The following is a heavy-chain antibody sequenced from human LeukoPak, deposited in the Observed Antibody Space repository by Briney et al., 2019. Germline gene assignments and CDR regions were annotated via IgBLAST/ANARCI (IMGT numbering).Heavy chain of an antibody. CDR3: ARDPGGMIVVAFDY. V-gene: IGHV1-24*01. CDR1: GNTLTELS. CDR2: FDPADGKT. D-gene: IGHD3-22*01. Sequence: ASVKVSCSVSGNTLTELSIHWVRQAPGKGLEWMGGFDPADGKTLYAQRFQGRVTMTRNTSISTAYMELSSLRSDDTAVYYCARDPGGMIVVAFDYWGQGTLVTVSS. J-gene: IGHJ4*02.